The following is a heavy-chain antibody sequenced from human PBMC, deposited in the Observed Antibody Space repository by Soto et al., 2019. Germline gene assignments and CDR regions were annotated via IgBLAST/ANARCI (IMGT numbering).Heavy chain of an antibody. D-gene: IGHD3-3*01. CDR2: IFYNGAGR. J-gene: IGHJ4*02. CDR1: GFIFSTFA. CDR3: VRGPSQGSSLFGTLDY. Sequence: LRLSCSASGFIFSTFAMYWVRQGPGKGLEYVSAIFYNGAGRYYADPVKGRFTVSRDNSNNMLFLQMSSLKPEDTAVYYCVRGPSQGSSLFGTLDYWGQGTLVTVPQ. V-gene: IGHV3-64D*06.